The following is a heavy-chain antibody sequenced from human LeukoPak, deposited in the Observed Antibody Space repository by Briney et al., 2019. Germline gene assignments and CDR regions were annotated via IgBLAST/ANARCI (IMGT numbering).Heavy chain of an antibody. CDR2: INPNSGGT. Sequence: ASVKVSCKASGYTFTGYYMHWVRQAPGQGLEWMGWINPNSGGTNYAQKFQGRVTITADESTSTAYMELSSLRSEDTAVYYCAREEREYCGGDCNDAFDIWGQGTMVTVSS. CDR3: AREEREYCGGDCNDAFDI. CDR1: GYTFTGYY. V-gene: IGHV1-2*02. J-gene: IGHJ3*02. D-gene: IGHD2-21*02.